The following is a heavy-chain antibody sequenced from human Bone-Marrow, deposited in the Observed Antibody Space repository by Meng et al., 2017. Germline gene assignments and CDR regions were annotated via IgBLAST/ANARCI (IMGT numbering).Heavy chain of an antibody. CDR2: FHHSGAH. CDR1: GSSVSSCNL. CDR3: AASSGWYRIDS. J-gene: IGHJ4*02. Sequence: VTLSGTTARSCGASGSSVSSCNLSTLVRQPTCKGLGRIGEFHHSGAHNYNACLRRRVTISVDTSKNQFSRRLTSVTAADTGVYYCAASSGWYRIDSWGQGTLVTVSS. V-gene: IGHV4-4*02. D-gene: IGHD6-19*01.